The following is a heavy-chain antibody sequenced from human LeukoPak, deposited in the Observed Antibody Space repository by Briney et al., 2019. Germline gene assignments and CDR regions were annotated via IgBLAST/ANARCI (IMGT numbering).Heavy chain of an antibody. J-gene: IGHJ5*02. CDR1: GFTFSSYS. D-gene: IGHD1-26*01. V-gene: IGHV3-21*01. CDR3: ARGVLRWEIHDWFEP. Sequence: SGGSLRLSCAASGFTFSSYSMNWVRQAPGKGLEWVSSISSSSSYIYYADSVKGRFTISRDNAKNSLYLQMNSLRAEDTAVYYCARGVLRWEIHDWFEPWGQGTLVTVSS. CDR2: ISSSSSYI.